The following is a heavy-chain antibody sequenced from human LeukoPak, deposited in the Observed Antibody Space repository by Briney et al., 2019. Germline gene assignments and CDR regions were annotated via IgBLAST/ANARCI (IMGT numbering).Heavy chain of an antibody. Sequence: PGGSLRLSCAASGFRFSSYWMHWVRQAPGTGLVWVSRINSDGSTTSYADSVKGRFTISRDNAKNTVYLQMNSLRAEDTAVYYCARASHYTIPFDSWGQGTLVPVSS. J-gene: IGHJ5*01. CDR2: INSDGSTT. CDR1: GFRFSSYW. CDR3: ARASHYTIPFDS. V-gene: IGHV3-74*01. D-gene: IGHD2-2*02.